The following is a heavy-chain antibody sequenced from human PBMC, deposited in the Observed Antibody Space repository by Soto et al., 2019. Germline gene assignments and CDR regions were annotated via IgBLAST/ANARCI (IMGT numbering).Heavy chain of an antibody. J-gene: IGHJ4*02. Sequence: ESGGGVVQPGRSLRLSCAASGFTFSSYGMHWVRQAPGKGLEWVAVISYDGSNKYYADSVKGRFTISRDNSKNTLYLQMNSLRAEDTAVYYCAKDLYVWGSYRYIGGYFDYWGQGTLVTVSS. V-gene: IGHV3-30*18. CDR3: AKDLYVWGSYRYIGGYFDY. D-gene: IGHD3-16*02. CDR2: ISYDGSNK. CDR1: GFTFSSYG.